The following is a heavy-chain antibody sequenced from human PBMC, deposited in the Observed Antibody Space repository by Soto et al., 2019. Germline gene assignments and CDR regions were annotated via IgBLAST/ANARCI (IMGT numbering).Heavy chain of an antibody. CDR1: GFIFSGYG. CDR3: AKGGSSSARYFDR. Sequence: QVQLVESGGGVVQPGGSLRLSCAASGFIFSGYGMHWVRQAPGKGLEWVAVISFEGSKKYYANSVEGRFTISRDNSKNKLFLQMNSLRAADTAVYYCAKGGSSSARYFDRWGQGALVTVSS. CDR2: ISFEGSKK. D-gene: IGHD6-6*01. J-gene: IGHJ5*02. V-gene: IGHV3-30*18.